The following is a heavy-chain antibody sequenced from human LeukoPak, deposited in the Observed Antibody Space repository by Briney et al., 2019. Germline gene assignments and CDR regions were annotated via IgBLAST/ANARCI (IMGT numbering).Heavy chain of an antibody. J-gene: IGHJ4*02. CDR2: ISAYNGNT. D-gene: IGHD3-10*01. CDR3: ARWRYYYGSGSYYKESREDY. CDR1: GYTFTSYG. Sequence: ASVKVSCKASGYTFTSYGISWVRQAPGQGLEWMGWISAYNGNTNYAQKLQGRVTMTTDTSTSTAYMELRSLRSDDTAVYYCARWRYYYGSGSYYKESREDYWGQGTLVTVSS. V-gene: IGHV1-18*01.